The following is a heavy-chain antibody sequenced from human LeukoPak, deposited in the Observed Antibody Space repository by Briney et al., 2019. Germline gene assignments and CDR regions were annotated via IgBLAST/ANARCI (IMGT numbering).Heavy chain of an antibody. J-gene: IGHJ4*02. CDR1: GFTFSSYE. V-gene: IGHV3-48*03. Sequence: PGGSLRLSCAASGFTFSSYEMNWVRQAPGKGLEWVSYISSSGSTIYYADSVKGRFTISRDNAKNSLYLQMNSLRAEDTAVYYCAAVVVAAASHWGQGTLVTVSS. CDR3: AAVVVAAASH. CDR2: ISSSGSTI. D-gene: IGHD2-15*01.